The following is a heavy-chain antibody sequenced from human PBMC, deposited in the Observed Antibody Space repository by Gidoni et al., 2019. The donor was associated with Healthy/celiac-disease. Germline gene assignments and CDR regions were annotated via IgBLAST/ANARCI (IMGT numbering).Heavy chain of an antibody. CDR3: ARDDYGDYGRSTYYYYGMDV. V-gene: IGHV4-38-2*02. D-gene: IGHD4-17*01. Sequence: QVQLQESGPGLVKPSETLSLTCTVSGYSISSGYYWGWIRQPPGKGLEWIGSIYHSGSTYYNPSLKSRVTISVDTSKNQFSLKLSSVTAADTAVYYCARDDYGDYGRSTYYYYGMDVWGQGTTVTVSS. J-gene: IGHJ6*02. CDR2: IYHSGST. CDR1: GYSISSGYY.